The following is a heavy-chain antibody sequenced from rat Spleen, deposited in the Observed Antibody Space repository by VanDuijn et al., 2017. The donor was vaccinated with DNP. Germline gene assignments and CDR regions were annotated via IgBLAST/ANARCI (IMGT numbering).Heavy chain of an antibody. V-gene: IGHV5S10*01. CDR3: ATFEGRDA. Sequence: EVQLVESGGGLVQPGRSLKLSCAASGFTFSAFNMAWVRQAPEKGLEWVATIIYDGSRTYYRESVKGRYTISRDNAKSTLYLQMDSLRSEDTATYYCATFEGRDAWGRGTSVTVSS. CDR1: GFTFSAFN. D-gene: IGHD1-11*01. CDR2: IIYDGSRT. J-gene: IGHJ4*01.